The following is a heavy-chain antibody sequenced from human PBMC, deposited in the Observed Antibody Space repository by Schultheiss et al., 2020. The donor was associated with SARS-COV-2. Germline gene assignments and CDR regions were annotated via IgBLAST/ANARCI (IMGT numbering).Heavy chain of an antibody. D-gene: IGHD6-19*01. V-gene: IGHV1-58*01. CDR1: GFTFTSSA. Sequence: SVKVSCKASGFTFTSSAVQWVRQARGQRLEWIGWIVVGSGNTNYAQKFQERVTITRDMSTSTAYMELSSLRSEDTAVYYCAKYRGWYARPPLLFDYWGQGTPVTVSS. J-gene: IGHJ4*02. CDR3: AKYRGWYARPPLLFDY. CDR2: IVVGSGNT.